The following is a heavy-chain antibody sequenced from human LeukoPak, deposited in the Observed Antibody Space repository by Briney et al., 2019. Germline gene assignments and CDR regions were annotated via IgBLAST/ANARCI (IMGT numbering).Heavy chain of an antibody. CDR2: IWYDGSNK. Sequence: LVESGGGVVQPGRSLRLSCAASGFTFSSYGMHWVRQAPGKGLEWVAVIWYDGSNKYYADSVKGRLTISRDNSKHTLYLQMNSLRAEDTAVYYCAKALYYYYMDVWGKGTTVTVSS. CDR1: GFTFSSYG. CDR3: AKALYYYYMDV. V-gene: IGHV3-33*06. J-gene: IGHJ6*03.